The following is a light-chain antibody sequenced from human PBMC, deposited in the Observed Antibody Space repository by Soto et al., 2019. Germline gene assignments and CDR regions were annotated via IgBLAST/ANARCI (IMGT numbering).Light chain of an antibody. CDR2: RNN. V-gene: IGLV1-47*01. CDR3: AAWDDTLDAQV. CDR1: RSNIGITF. Sequence: QSVLPQSPSASGTPGQRVTISCSGSRSNIGITFAYWYQHVPGTAPRLLIQRNNERPSGVPDRFSGSKSGTSVSLAISGLRSDDEATYYCAAWDDTLDAQVFGGGTKLTVL. J-gene: IGLJ3*02.